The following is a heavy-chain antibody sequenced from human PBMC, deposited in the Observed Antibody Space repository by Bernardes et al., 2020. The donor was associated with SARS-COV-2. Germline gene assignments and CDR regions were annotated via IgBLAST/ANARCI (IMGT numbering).Heavy chain of an antibody. CDR2: VSGSGGSA. J-gene: IGHJ4*02. D-gene: IGHD3-3*01. CDR3: ATSGRYYDYGGGFPFDY. V-gene: IGHV3-23*01. CDR1: GFTFNYYA. Sequence: GGSLSLSCAASGFTFNYYAMAWVRLVPGKGLEWVSAVSGSGGSAYYADSVKGRFTISRDNSKKILYLQMNSLRAGDTALYYCATSGRYYDYGGGFPFDYWGQGTLVTVSS.